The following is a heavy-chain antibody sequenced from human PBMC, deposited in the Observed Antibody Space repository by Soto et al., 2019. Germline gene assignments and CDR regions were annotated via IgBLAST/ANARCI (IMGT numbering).Heavy chain of an antibody. V-gene: IGHV4-31*03. J-gene: IGHJ6*02. D-gene: IGHD3-3*01. CDR1: GGSISSGGYY. Sequence: QVQLQESGPGLVKPSQTLSLTCTVSGGSISSGGYYWSWIRQHPGKGLEWIGYIYYSGSTYYNPSLKSRVTISVDTSKSQFSLKLSSVTAADTAVYYCAREIFGVVISRGGGYGMDVWGQGTTVTVSS. CDR3: AREIFGVVISRGGGYGMDV. CDR2: IYYSGST.